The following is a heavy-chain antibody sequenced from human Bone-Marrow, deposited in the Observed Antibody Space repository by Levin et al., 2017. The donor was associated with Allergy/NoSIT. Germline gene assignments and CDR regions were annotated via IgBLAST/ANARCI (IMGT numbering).Heavy chain of an antibody. CDR3: ARDLGRGSPTWQLT. CDR2: ISSDGTNK. V-gene: IGHV3-30-3*01. Sequence: PGGSLRLSCAASGFTFSFYAMHWVRQAPGKGLEWVAVISSDGTNKYYRDSLRGRVTVSRDNSKNTVYLQMNSLRPDDTSVYYCARDLGRGSPTWQLTWGQGTLVSVS. J-gene: IGHJ4*02. D-gene: IGHD3-16*01. CDR1: GFTFSFYA.